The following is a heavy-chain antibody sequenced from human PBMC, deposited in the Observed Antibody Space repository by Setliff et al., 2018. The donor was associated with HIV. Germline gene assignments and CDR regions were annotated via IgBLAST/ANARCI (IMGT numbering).Heavy chain of an antibody. D-gene: IGHD5-12*01. CDR1: GFSFSTYS. CDR2: ISGSGGTK. Sequence: GGSLRLSCAASGFSFSTYSMMWVRQAPGKGLEWISYISGSGGTKDYADSVKGRFTVSRDNAKSSMHLQMNSLRAEDSAVYYCVKSQWLRFDVFDVWGQGTMVTVSS. CDR3: VKSQWLRFDVFDV. J-gene: IGHJ3*01. V-gene: IGHV3-48*04.